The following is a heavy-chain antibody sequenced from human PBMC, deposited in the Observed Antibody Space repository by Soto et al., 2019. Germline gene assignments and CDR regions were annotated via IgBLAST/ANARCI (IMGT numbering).Heavy chain of an antibody. Sequence: GGSLRLSCAASGFTFSDYYMSWIRQAPGKGLEWVSYIISSGSTIYYADSVKGRFTISRDNAKNSLYLQMNSLRAEDTALYYCASLNYCSSTSCYPPFDYWGQGTLVTVSS. J-gene: IGHJ4*02. CDR2: IISSGSTI. D-gene: IGHD2-2*01. V-gene: IGHV3-11*01. CDR3: ASLNYCSSTSCYPPFDY. CDR1: GFTFSDYY.